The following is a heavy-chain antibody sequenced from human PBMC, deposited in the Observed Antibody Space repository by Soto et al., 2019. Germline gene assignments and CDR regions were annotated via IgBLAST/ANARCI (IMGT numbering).Heavy chain of an antibody. CDR1: GFTFSSYG. D-gene: IGHD3-10*01. CDR3: ATSRYGSGSYSLDY. J-gene: IGHJ4*02. Sequence: GGSHRLSCAASGFTFSSYGMHWVRQAPGKGLEWVAVIWYDGSNKYYADSVKGRFTISRDNSKNTLYLQMNSLRAEDTAVYYCATSRYGSGSYSLDYWGQGTLVTVSS. CDR2: IWYDGSNK. V-gene: IGHV3-33*01.